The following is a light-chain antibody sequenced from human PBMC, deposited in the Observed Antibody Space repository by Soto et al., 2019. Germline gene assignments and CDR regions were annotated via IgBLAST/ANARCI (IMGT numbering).Light chain of an antibody. CDR3: KSYAGSNTYV. Sequence: ALTQPPSASGSPGQSVTISCTGTKNDVGFYDFVSWYQHHPGKAPRLIIYEVVQRPSGVPDRFSGSKSGNTASLTVSGLQAADEADYFCKSYAGSNTYVFGRGTKVTVL. CDR1: KNDVGFYDF. CDR2: EVV. V-gene: IGLV2-8*01. J-gene: IGLJ1*01.